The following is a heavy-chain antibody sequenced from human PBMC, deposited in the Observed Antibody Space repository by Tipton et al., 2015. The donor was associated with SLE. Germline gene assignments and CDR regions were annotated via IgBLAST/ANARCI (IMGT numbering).Heavy chain of an antibody. V-gene: IGHV4-4*02. CDR3: TRDNWVFTTTGTMV. CDR2: TFHTGTT. J-gene: IGHJ4*02. Sequence: TLSLTCDVPNDSVTSNWWSWVRQPPGKGLEWIVETFHTGTTYYNASFQSRVTVSLDKSKNQFSLRLTSVTAADTAVYYCTRDNWVFTTTGTMVWGQGTLVTVSS. CDR1: NDSVTSNW. D-gene: IGHD1-1*01.